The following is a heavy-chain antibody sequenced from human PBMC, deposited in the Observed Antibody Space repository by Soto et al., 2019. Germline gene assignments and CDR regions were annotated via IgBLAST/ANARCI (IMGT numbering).Heavy chain of an antibody. D-gene: IGHD2-15*01. CDR3: ARDIDMDIVVEVAATAPGY. V-gene: IGHV1-2*02. CDR1: GYTFTGYY. J-gene: IGHJ4*02. CDR2: INPNSGGT. Sequence: ASVKVSCKASGYTFTGYYMHWARQAPGQGLEWMGWINPNSGGTNYAQKLQGRVTMTRDPSISTAYMELSRLRSDDTAVYYCARDIDMDIVVEVAATAPGYWGQGTLVTVSS.